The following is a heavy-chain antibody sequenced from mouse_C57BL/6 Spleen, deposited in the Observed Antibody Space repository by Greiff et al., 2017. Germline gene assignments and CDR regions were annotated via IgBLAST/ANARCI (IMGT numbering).Heavy chain of an antibody. CDR2: IHPNSGST. V-gene: IGHV1-64*01. Sequence: QVQLQQPGAELVKPGASVKLSCKASGYTFTSYWMHWVKQRPGQGLEWIGMIHPNSGSTNYNEKFKSKATLTVDKSSSTAYMQLSSLTSEDSAVYDCARYLYYSNSYFDYWGQGTTLTVSS. D-gene: IGHD2-5*01. CDR3: ARYLYYSNSYFDY. CDR1: GYTFTSYW. J-gene: IGHJ2*01.